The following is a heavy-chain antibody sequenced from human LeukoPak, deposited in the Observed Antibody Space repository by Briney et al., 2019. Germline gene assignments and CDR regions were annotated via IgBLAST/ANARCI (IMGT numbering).Heavy chain of an antibody. CDR2: IYYSGST. CDR1: GGSISSSSYY. J-gene: IGHJ6*02. V-gene: IGHV4-39*07. D-gene: IGHD3-3*01. CDR3: ARDRPTIFGVVYYYYGMDV. Sequence: SETLSLTCTVSGGSISSSSYYWGWIRQPPGKGLEWIGSIYYSGSTYYNPSLKSRVTISVDTSKNQFSLKLSSVTAADTAVYYCARDRPTIFGVVYYYYGMDVWGQGTTVTVSS.